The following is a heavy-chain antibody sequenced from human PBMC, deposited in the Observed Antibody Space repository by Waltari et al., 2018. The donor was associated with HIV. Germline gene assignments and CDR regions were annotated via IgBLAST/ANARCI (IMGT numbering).Heavy chain of an antibody. CDR2: INHSGST. J-gene: IGHJ4*02. CDR3: ARVGGYSGYDSYYFDY. V-gene: IGHV4-34*01. Sequence: QVQLQQWGAGLLKPSETLSLTCAVYGGSFSGYYWSWTRQPPGKGLEWIGEINHSGSTNYNPSLKSRVTISVDTSKNQFSLKLSSVTAADTAVYYCARVGGYSGYDSYYFDYWGQGTLVTVSS. D-gene: IGHD5-12*01. CDR1: GGSFSGYY.